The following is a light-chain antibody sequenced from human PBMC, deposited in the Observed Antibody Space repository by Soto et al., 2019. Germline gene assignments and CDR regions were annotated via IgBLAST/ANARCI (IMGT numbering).Light chain of an antibody. CDR2: AGS. CDR3: LQSYSTPQIT. Sequence: DMQMTQSPSSLSASVGDRVTITCRASQSISSYLNWYQQKPGKTPKHLNYAGSSLQGTVLSRFSGSGSGTDFTLTISFLQLEDFATFYCLQSYSTPQITFGQGTPLEIK. J-gene: IGKJ5*01. V-gene: IGKV1-39*01. CDR1: QSISSY.